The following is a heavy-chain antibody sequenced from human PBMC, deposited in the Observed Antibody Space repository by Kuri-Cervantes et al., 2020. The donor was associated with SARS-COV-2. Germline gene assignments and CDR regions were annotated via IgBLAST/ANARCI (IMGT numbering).Heavy chain of an antibody. V-gene: IGHV4-34*01. Sequence: SQTLSLTCAFYGESFSGYYWNWIRQSPGKGLQWIGEVNHRGSTNYNPSLKSRVTISVDTSKNQFSLKLSSVTAADTAVYYCARLSAVAGTFDYWGQGTLVTVSS. D-gene: IGHD6-19*01. CDR1: GESFSGYY. CDR2: VNHRGST. CDR3: ARLSAVAGTFDY. J-gene: IGHJ4*02.